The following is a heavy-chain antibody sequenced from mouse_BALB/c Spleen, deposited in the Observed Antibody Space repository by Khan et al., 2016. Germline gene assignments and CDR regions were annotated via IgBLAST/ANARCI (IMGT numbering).Heavy chain of an antibody. CDR2: IRSKSNNYAT. J-gene: IGHJ4*01. V-gene: IGHV10-1*02. CDR1: GFTFNTYA. Sequence: EVQLVESGGGLVQPKGSLKLSCAASGFTFNTYAMNWVRQAPGKGLEWVARIRSKSNNYATYYADSVKDRITISRDDSQSMLYLQMNNLKTEDTAMYYCVSTSSMDYWGQGTSVTVSS. CDR3: VSTSSMDY.